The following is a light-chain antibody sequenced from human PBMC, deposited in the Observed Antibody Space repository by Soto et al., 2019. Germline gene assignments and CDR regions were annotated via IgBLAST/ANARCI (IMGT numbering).Light chain of an antibody. CDR1: ISDFVVYNY. V-gene: IGLV2-14*01. CDR3: SSHTTSSALQV. J-gene: IGLJ1*01. Sequence: QSVLTQPASVSGSPGQSITISCSGTISDFVVYNYVSWYQQHPGKAPKLMLYGVSKRPSGVSNRFSGSKSGNTASLTISGLQADDEADYYCSSHTTSSALQVFGTGTKVTVL. CDR2: GVS.